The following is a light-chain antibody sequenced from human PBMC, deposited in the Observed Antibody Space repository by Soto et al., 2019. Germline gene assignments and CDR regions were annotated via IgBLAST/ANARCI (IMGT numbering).Light chain of an antibody. CDR1: QTISSW. CDR2: KAS. CDR3: PQYNIYPWT. Sequence: DIQMTQSHSTLSGSVVDRVTITCRASQTISSWLAWYQQKAGKAPKLLIYKASTLESGVPSNFSDSGSGTEFTLTISSLQPEHFTTYYCPQYNIYPWTFGQGTKVDIK. J-gene: IGKJ1*01. V-gene: IGKV1-5*03.